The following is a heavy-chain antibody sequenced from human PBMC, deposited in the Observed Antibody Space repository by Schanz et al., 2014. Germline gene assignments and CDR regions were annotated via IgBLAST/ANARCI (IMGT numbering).Heavy chain of an antibody. Sequence: QVQLQESGPGLVKSSETLSLTCTVSGGSISSFYWGWIRQPAGKGLEWIGRIYTSGSTNYNPSLKTRSTMSLETPKTQFSPTLSSVTAADTAVYYCARDRGYDFSFDPWGQGTLVTVSS. D-gene: IGHD3-3*01. CDR2: IYTSGST. J-gene: IGHJ5*02. V-gene: IGHV4-4*07. CDR3: ARDRGYDFSFDP. CDR1: GGSISSFY.